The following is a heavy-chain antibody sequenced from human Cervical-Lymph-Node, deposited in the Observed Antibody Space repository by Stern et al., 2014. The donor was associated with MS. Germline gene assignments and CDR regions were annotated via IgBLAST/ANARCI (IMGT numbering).Heavy chain of an antibody. V-gene: IGHV4-31*03. CDR2: IYYSGRS. J-gene: IGHJ5*02. CDR3: ARDLRYYYDSSGYYYRWFDP. D-gene: IGHD3-22*01. CDR1: GGSISSGGYY. Sequence: QVQLQESGPGLVKPSQTLSLTCTVSGGSISSGGYYWSWIRQHPGQGLEWIGYIYYSGRSYYHTSLKSRVTISVDTSKNQFSLKLSSVTAADTAVYYCARDLRYYYDSSGYYYRWFDPWGQGTLVTVSS.